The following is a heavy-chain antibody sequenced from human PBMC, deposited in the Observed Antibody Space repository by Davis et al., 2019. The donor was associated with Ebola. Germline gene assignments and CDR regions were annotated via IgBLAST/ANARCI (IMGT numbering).Heavy chain of an antibody. CDR3: ARWQWLVRTFDY. J-gene: IGHJ4*02. CDR2: IRQDGSEK. D-gene: IGHD6-19*01. V-gene: IGHV3-7*01. Sequence: GGSLRLSCAASGFPFSSYWMSWVRQAPGKGLEWVASIRQDGSEKYYVDSVKGRFTISRDNAKNSLYLQMNSLRAEDTAVYYCARWQWLVRTFDYWGQGTLVTVSS. CDR1: GFPFSSYW.